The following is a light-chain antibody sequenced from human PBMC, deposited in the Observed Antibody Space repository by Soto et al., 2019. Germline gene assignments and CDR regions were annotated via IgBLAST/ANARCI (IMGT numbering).Light chain of an antibody. CDR2: AAS. V-gene: IGKV1-8*01. J-gene: IGKJ4*01. CDR3: QQYYSYPLT. CDR1: QGISSY. Sequence: QSPSSFSASTGDRVTITCRASQGISSYLAWYQQKPGKAPNLLIYAASTLQSGVPSRFSGSGSGTDFTLTISCLQSEDFATYYCQQYYSYPLTFGGGTKVDIK.